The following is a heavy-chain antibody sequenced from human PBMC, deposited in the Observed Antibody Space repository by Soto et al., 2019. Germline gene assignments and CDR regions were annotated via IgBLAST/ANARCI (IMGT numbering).Heavy chain of an antibody. CDR3: VTGMKHLF. V-gene: IGHV3-23*01. CDR1: ECTFKSYP. J-gene: IGHJ4*01. Sequence: WSSXRLSESTAECTFKSYPITWVRHAPAKGLECVSTITSTCGSTYYADFVKGTLLMSRDNDTNAMSYQMNSLSAPEPAVYLCVTGMKHLFGGKGTLVTVSS. CDR2: ITSTCGST.